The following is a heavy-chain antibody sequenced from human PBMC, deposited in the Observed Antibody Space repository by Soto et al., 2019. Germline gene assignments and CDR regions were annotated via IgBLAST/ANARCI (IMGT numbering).Heavy chain of an antibody. D-gene: IGHD6-13*01. CDR2: IYYSGGT. CDR1: GGSISSSSYY. J-gene: IGHJ4*02. Sequence: RSETLSLTCTVSGGSISSSSYYWGWIRQPPGKGLEWIGSIYYSGGTYYNPSLKSRVTISVDTSKNQFSLKLSSVTAADTAVYYCARHKSDRQVGSSWYFFWYFEYWGQGTLVTVS. V-gene: IGHV4-39*01. CDR3: ARHKSDRQVGSSWYFFWYFEY.